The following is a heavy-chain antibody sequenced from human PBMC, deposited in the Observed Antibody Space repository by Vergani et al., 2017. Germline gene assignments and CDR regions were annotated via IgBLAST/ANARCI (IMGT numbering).Heavy chain of an antibody. V-gene: IGHV4-59*12. CDR2: IYYSGST. Sequence: QVQLQESGPGLVKPSETLSLTCTVSGGSISSYYWSWIRQPPGKGLEWIGYIYYSGSTNYNPSLKSRVTISVDTSKNQFSLKLSSVTAADTAVYYCARDKGFDWSIDYWGQGTLVTVSS. CDR1: GGSISSYY. J-gene: IGHJ4*02. CDR3: ARDKGFDWSIDY. D-gene: IGHD3-9*01.